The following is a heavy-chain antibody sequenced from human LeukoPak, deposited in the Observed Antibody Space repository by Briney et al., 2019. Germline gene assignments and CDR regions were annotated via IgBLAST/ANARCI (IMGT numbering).Heavy chain of an antibody. J-gene: IGHJ4*02. CDR2: ISSSSSYI. V-gene: IGHV3-21*04. CDR3: AKGYSYGPSYYLNY. CDR1: GFTFSSYS. Sequence: TAGGSLRLSCAASGFTFSSYSMNWVRQAPGKGLEWVSSISSSSSYIYYADSVKGRFTISRDNAKNSLYLQMNSLRVEDTALYYCAKGYSYGPSYYLNYWGQGTLVTVSS. D-gene: IGHD5-18*01.